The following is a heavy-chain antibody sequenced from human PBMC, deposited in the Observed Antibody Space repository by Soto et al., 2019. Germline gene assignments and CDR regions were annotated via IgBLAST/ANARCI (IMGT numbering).Heavy chain of an antibody. CDR2: LGPHENGL. Sequence: EVQLVESGGGLVQPGGSLRLSCTDSGFTLSGDWMHWVRQAPGKGLVWVSRLGPHENGLNYADSVTGLFTISRDNAKNTLYLQMNHLRVEDTAVYFCTRETFGDRESWGQGNLVNVSS. J-gene: IGHJ5*02. D-gene: IGHD3-10*01. CDR3: TRETFGDRES. CDR1: GFTLSGDW. V-gene: IGHV3-74*01.